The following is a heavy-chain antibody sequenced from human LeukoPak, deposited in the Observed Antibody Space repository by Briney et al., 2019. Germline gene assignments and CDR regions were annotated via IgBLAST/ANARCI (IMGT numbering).Heavy chain of an antibody. CDR3: ARVYIGYSGYRGEYYFDY. D-gene: IGHD5-12*01. CDR2: ISSSSSYI. J-gene: IGHJ4*02. Sequence: GGSLRLSCAASGFTFSSYSMNWVRQAPGKGLEWVSSISSSSSYIYYADSVKGRLTISRDNSKNTLYLQMNSLRAEDTAVYYCARVYIGYSGYRGEYYFDYWGQGTLVTVSS. V-gene: IGHV3-21*04. CDR1: GFTFSSYS.